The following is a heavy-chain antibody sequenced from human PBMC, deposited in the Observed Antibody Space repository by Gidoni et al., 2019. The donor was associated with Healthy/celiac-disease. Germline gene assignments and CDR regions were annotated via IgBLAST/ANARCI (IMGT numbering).Heavy chain of an antibody. V-gene: IGHV4-4*07. D-gene: IGHD3-10*01. CDR1: GGSISSYY. CDR2: IYTSGST. J-gene: IGHJ5*02. Sequence: QVQLQESGPGLVKPSETLSLTCTVSGGSISSYYWSWIRQPAGQGLEWIGRIYTSGSTNYNPSLESRVTMSVDTSKNQFSLKLSSVTAADTAVYYCARVANTYYYGSGSSKNWFDPWGQGTLVTVSS. CDR3: ARVANTYYYGSGSSKNWFDP.